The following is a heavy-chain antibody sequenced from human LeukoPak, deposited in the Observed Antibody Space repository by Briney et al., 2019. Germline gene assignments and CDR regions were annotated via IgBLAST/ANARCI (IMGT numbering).Heavy chain of an antibody. V-gene: IGHV4-34*01. CDR2: INHSGST. Sequence: SETLSLTCAVYGGSFSGYYWSWIRQPPGKGLEWMGEINHSGSTNYNPSLTSRVTISVDTSKNQFSLKLSSMTAADTGVYYCARVQPLGSGWYHPLTGYFDYWGQGTLVTVSS. D-gene: IGHD6-19*01. CDR3: ARVQPLGSGWYHPLTGYFDY. CDR1: GGSFSGYY. J-gene: IGHJ4*02.